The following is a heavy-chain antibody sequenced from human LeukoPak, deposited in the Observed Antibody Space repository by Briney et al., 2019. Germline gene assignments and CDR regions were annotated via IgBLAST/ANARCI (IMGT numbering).Heavy chain of an antibody. CDR3: ARSSYSSSSSV. CDR2: INSDGSEG. CDR1: GFTFSGFW. Sequence: GGSLRLSCAVSGFTFSGFWMSWSRQAPGKGLEWVASINSDGSEGYYADVVKGRFTISRDNAKNSLYLQINSLRAEDTAVYSCARSSYSSSSSVWGQGTMVTVSS. D-gene: IGHD6-6*01. J-gene: IGHJ3*01. V-gene: IGHV3-7*03.